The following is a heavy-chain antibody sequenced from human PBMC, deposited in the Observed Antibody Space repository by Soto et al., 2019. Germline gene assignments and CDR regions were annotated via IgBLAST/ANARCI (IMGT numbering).Heavy chain of an antibody. V-gene: IGHV5-10-1*01. Sequence: GASVKISCKGSGYSFTSYWISWVRQMPGKGLEWMGRIDPSDSYTNYSPSFQGHVTISADKSISTAYLQWSSLKASDTAMYYCARQGSGWYVFDYWGQGTLVTVSS. CDR2: IDPSDSYT. D-gene: IGHD6-19*01. CDR3: ARQGSGWYVFDY. CDR1: GYSFTSYW. J-gene: IGHJ4*02.